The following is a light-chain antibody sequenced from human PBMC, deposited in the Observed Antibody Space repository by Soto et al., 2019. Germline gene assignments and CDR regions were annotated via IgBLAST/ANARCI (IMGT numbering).Light chain of an antibody. Sequence: DIVVTQSPDSLAVSLGERATINCKASQTILYRSNNNNYLAWYQHKPGQPPKMLIYWAATRVSGVPDRFSGSVSGTYVTPTISALQVEHVAVYYCQQYYCTPSFGQGTKVEV. J-gene: IGKJ1*01. V-gene: IGKV4-1*01. CDR3: QQYYCTPS. CDR2: WAA. CDR1: QTILYRSNNNNY.